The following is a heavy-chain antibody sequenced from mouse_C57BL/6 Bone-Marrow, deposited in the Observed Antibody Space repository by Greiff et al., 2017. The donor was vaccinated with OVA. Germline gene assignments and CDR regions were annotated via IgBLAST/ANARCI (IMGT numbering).Heavy chain of an antibody. D-gene: IGHD2-5*01. Sequence: VKLMESGAELVKPGASVKMSCKASGYTFTTYPIEWMKQNHGKSLEWIGTFHPYNDDTKYNEKFKGTATLTVEKSSSTVYLELSRLTSDDSAVYYCARRDSNYRMDYWGQGTSVTVSS. J-gene: IGHJ4*01. CDR3: ARRDSNYRMDY. CDR2: FHPYNDDT. CDR1: GYTFTTYP. V-gene: IGHV1-47*01.